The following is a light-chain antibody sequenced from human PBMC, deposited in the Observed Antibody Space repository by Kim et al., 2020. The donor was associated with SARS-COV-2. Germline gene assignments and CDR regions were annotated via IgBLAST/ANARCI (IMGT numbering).Light chain of an antibody. V-gene: IGKV3-20*01. Sequence: EIVLTQSPGTLSLSPGERATLSCRASQSVSSNLAWYQQRPGQAPRLLIYGASRRATGIPDRFSGSGSGTDFTLTISRLEPEDFAVYYCQQYDGTSPLTFGQGTKLGI. CDR3: QQYDGTSPLT. J-gene: IGKJ2*01. CDR2: GAS. CDR1: QSVSSN.